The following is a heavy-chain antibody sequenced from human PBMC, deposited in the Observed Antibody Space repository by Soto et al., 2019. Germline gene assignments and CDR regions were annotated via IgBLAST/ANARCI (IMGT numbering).Heavy chain of an antibody. J-gene: IGHJ2*01. CDR2: IWYDGSNK. D-gene: IGHD6-6*01. CDR1: GFTFSSYG. CDR3: ARPPPKKAARDWYFDL. Sequence: QVQLVESGGGVVQPGRSLRLSCAASGFTFSSYGMHWVRQAPGKGLEWVAVIWYDGSNKYYADSVKGRFTISRDNSKNTLYLQMNSLRAEDTAVYYCARPPPKKAARDWYFDLWGRGTLVTVSS. V-gene: IGHV3-33*01.